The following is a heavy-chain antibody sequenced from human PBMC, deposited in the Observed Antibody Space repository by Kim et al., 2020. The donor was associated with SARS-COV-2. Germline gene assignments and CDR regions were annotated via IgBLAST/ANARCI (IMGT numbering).Heavy chain of an antibody. V-gene: IGHV3-30*18. CDR1: GFTFSSYG. D-gene: IGHD2-15*01. J-gene: IGHJ6*02. CDR3: AKDRAGCSGGSCHRVGSYYYYGMDV. Sequence: GGSLRLSCAASGFTFSSYGMHWVRQAPGKGLEWVAVISYDGSNKYYADSVKGRFTISRDNSKNTLYLQMNSLRAEDTAVYYCAKDRAGCSGGSCHRVGSYYYYGMDVWGQGTTVTVSS. CDR2: ISYDGSNK.